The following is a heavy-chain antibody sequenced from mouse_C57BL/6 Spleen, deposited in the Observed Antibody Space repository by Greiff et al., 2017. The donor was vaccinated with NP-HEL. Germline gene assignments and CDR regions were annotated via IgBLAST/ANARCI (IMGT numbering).Heavy chain of an antibody. J-gene: IGHJ4*01. Sequence: EVQVVESGGGLVQPGGSLSLSCAASGFTFTDYYMSWVRQPPGKALEWLGFIRNKANGYTTEYSASVKGRFTISRDNSQSILYLQMNALRSEDSATYYCARYRYYGSSQYYYAMDYWGQGTSVTVSS. CDR2: IRNKANGYTT. CDR3: ARYRYYGSSQYYYAMDY. D-gene: IGHD1-1*01. V-gene: IGHV7-3*01. CDR1: GFTFTDYY.